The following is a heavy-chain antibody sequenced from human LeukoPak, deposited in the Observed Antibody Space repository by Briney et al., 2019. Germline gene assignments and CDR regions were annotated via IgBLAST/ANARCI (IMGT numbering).Heavy chain of an antibody. Sequence: ASVKVSRKASGYTFTNFDINWVRQATGQGLEWMGWMNPNSGNTGYAQKFQGRVTMTRNTSISTAYMELSSLRSEDTAVYYCAREDYYDSGSNDYWGQGTLVTVSS. V-gene: IGHV1-8*01. J-gene: IGHJ4*02. D-gene: IGHD3-22*01. CDR2: MNPNSGNT. CDR3: AREDYYDSGSNDY. CDR1: GYTFTNFD.